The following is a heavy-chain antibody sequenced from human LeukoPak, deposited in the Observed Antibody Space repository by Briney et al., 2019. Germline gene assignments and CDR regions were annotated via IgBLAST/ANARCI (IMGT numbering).Heavy chain of an antibody. CDR2: ISSSSSYI. Sequence: KAGGSLRLSCAASGFTFSSYSMNWVRQAPGKGLEWVSSISSSSSYIYYADSVKGRFTISRDNAKNTLYLQMNSLRAEDTAVYYCAKDGRPYYGAALLWGQGTLVTVSS. D-gene: IGHD3-3*01. V-gene: IGHV3-21*04. CDR1: GFTFSSYS. J-gene: IGHJ4*02. CDR3: AKDGRPYYGAALL.